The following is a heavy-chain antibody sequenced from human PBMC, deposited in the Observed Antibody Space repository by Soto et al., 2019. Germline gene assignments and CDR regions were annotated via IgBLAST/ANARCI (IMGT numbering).Heavy chain of an antibody. V-gene: IGHV3-9*01. CDR3: AKERDTTLSVVIWDS. CDR1: GFNFDDYA. D-gene: IGHD2-21*01. Sequence: PGGSLRPSCTASGFNFDDYAMHWVRQAPGRGLEWVSSISWNSATIYYADSVKGRFTMSRDNAKNSLYLQMNSLRTEDTALYFCAKERDTTLSVVIWDSWGQGTLVTVSS. J-gene: IGHJ4*02. CDR2: ISWNSATI.